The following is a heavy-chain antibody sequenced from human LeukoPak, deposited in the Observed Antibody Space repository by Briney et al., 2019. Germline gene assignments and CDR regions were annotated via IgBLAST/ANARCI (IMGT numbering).Heavy chain of an antibody. D-gene: IGHD2-15*01. J-gene: IGHJ4*02. CDR2: IIPIFGTA. V-gene: IGHV1-69*05. Sequence: SVKVSCKASGGTFSSYAISWVRQAPGQGLEWMGRIIPIFGTANYAQKFQGRVTITTDESTSTAYMELSSLRAEDTAVYYCARDKSCCGSCYVDDYSGQGTLVTVSS. CDR3: ARDKSCCGSCYVDDY. CDR1: GGTFSSYA.